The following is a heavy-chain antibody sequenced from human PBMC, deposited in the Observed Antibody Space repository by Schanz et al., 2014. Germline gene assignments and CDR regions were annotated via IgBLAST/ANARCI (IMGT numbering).Heavy chain of an antibody. CDR1: GFTVSSNH. Sequence: VQLLDSGGGLVQPGGSLRLSCAVSGFTVSSNHMSWVRQAPGKGLEWVSVIYSGIGAYYADSVKDRFTVSRDNSKNTLYLQMNSLRADDTAVYFCARAHGNNWYGKGLDYWGQGTQVTVSS. V-gene: IGHV3-66*01. CDR3: ARAHGNNWYGKGLDY. D-gene: IGHD1-1*01. J-gene: IGHJ4*02. CDR2: IYSGIGA.